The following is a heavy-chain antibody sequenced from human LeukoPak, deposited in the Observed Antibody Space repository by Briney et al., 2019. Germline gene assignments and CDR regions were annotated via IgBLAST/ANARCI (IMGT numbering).Heavy chain of an antibody. CDR2: IKGDGSHT. V-gene: IGHV3-74*01. CDR1: GFTFNNYW. D-gene: IGHD1-26*01. CDR3: VRDWDHFDFDS. J-gene: IGHJ5*01. Sequence: GGSLRLSCAASGFTFNNYWMHWVRQAPGKGLVWVSRIKGDGSHTVYADSVKGRFTISRDNAKNTLYLQMKSLRDEDTAVYYCVRDWDHFDFDSWGQGTLVTVSS.